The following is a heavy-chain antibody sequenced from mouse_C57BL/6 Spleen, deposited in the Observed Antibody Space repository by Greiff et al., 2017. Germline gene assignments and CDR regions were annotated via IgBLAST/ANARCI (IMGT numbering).Heavy chain of an antibody. Sequence: EVQLVESGGDLVKPGGSLKLSCAASGFTFSSYGMSWVRQTPDKRLEWVATISSGGSYTYYPDSVKGRFTISRDNAKNTLYLQMSSLKSEDTAMYYCARHFLIAAGVDGPYFGYWGQGTTLTVSS. D-gene: IGHD1-1*01. V-gene: IGHV5-6*01. CDR2: ISSGGSYT. CDR3: ARHFLIAAGVDGPYFGY. CDR1: GFTFSSYG. J-gene: IGHJ2*01.